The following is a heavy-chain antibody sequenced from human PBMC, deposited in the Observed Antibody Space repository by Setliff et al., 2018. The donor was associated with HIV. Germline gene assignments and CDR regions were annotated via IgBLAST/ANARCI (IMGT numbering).Heavy chain of an antibody. V-gene: IGHV3-20*04. CDR2: INWNGGST. Sequence: AGGSLRLSCAASGFTFDDYGMTWVRQAPGKGLEWVSGINWNGGSTGYADSVKGRFTVSRDNVKNSLYLQMNSLRAEDTAVYYCARDRYSGSSTDYWGQGTLVTVSS. D-gene: IGHD1-26*01. CDR1: GFTFDDYG. J-gene: IGHJ4*02. CDR3: ARDRYSGSSTDY.